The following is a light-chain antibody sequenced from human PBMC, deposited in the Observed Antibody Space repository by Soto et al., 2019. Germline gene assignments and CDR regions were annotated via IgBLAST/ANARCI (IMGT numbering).Light chain of an antibody. V-gene: IGKV3-15*01. CDR2: GAS. Sequence: EIVLKQSPASLSVSPGEGATLSCSASQNVYTDLAWYQQKPGQAPRLLISGASTRATDMPRRFIGRWSGTAFTLTISSLQSEDFAVYYCQQYKKWPRTFGQGTKV. CDR1: QNVYTD. CDR3: QQYKKWPRT. J-gene: IGKJ1*01.